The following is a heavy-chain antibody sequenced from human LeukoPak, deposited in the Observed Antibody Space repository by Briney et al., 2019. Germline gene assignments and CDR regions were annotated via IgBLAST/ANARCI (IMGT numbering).Heavy chain of an antibody. V-gene: IGHV3-13*01. CDR2: IGPAGDT. CDR3: VRDICNAGRCYLELDY. D-gene: IGHD2-15*01. J-gene: IGHJ4*02. Sequence: GGSLRLSCAASGFTFSTYDLHWVRQATGKGLEWVSEIGPAGDTYYSVSVKGRFTISRENAKNSLYLQMNGLRAGDTAVYYCVRDICNAGRCYLELDYWGQGTLVTVSS. CDR1: GFTFSTYD.